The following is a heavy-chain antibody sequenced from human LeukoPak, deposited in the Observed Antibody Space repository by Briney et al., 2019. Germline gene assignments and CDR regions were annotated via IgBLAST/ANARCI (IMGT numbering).Heavy chain of an antibody. J-gene: IGHJ5*02. Sequence: PSETLSLTCTVSGGSISSYHWSWIRQPPGKGLEWIGYIYYSGSTNYNPSLKSRVTISVDTSKNQFSLKLSSVTAADTAVYYCARDLRGSGSYYTHNWFDPWGQGTLVTVSS. V-gene: IGHV4-59*01. CDR2: IYYSGST. CDR1: GGSISSYH. D-gene: IGHD3-10*01. CDR3: ARDLRGSGSYYTHNWFDP.